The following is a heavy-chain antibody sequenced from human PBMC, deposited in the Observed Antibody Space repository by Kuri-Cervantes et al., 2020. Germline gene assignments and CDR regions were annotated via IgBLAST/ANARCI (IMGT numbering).Heavy chain of an antibody. D-gene: IGHD2-15*01. J-gene: IGHJ4*02. V-gene: IGHV1-24*01. CDR3: ARVPLDCSGGSCYSENYFDY. Sequence: ASVKVSCKVSGYTLTELSMHWVRQAPGKGLEWMGGFDPEDGETIYAQKFQGRVTMTEDTSTDTAYMELSSLRSEDTAVYYCARVPLDCSGGSCYSENYFDYWGQGTLVTVSS. CDR2: FDPEDGET. CDR1: GYTLTELS.